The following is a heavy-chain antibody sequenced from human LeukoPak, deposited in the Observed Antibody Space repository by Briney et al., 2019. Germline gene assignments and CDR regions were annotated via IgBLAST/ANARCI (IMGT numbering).Heavy chain of an antibody. Sequence: SQTLSLTCAVSGGSISSGGYSWSWIRQPPGKGPEWVGYSYDSGSYYDNPSLKSPVTISVDRSQNQFSLKLSSVPAAATAVYYCARVGTDYYGSGSYYLDYWGQATLVTVSS. J-gene: IGHJ4*02. CDR2: SYDSGSY. CDR1: GGSISSGGYS. V-gene: IGHV4-30-2*01. D-gene: IGHD3-10*01. CDR3: ARVGTDYYGSGSYYLDY.